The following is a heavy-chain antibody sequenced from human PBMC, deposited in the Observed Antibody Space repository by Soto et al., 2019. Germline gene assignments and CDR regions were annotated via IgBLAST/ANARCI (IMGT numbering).Heavy chain of an antibody. D-gene: IGHD6-19*01. CDR3: ARDGTQSAWSFQDY. Sequence: QVQLQESGPGLVKPSQTLSLTCTVSGGSISSGSAYWSWIRQHPGKGLEWIGYIYFSGSTYYNPSRKVRVKISVDTSKNQFYLRLTSVTAADTAVYYCARDGTQSAWSFQDYWGQGTLVTVSS. CDR1: GGSISSGSAY. V-gene: IGHV4-31*03. J-gene: IGHJ4*02. CDR2: IYFSGST.